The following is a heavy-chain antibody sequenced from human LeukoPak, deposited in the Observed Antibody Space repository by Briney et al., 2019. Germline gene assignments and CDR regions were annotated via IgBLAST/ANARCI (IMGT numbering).Heavy chain of an antibody. J-gene: IGHJ4*02. D-gene: IGHD4/OR15-4a*01. CDR3: ARDNRVPSPTMALDY. CDR2: ISSSSSYI. CDR1: GFTFSSYW. Sequence: GGSLRLSCAASGFTFSSYWMSWVRQAPGKGLEWVSSISSSSSYIYYADSVKGRFTISRDNAKNSLYLQMNSLRAEDTAVYYCARDNRVPSPTMALDYWGQGTLVTVSS. V-gene: IGHV3-21*01.